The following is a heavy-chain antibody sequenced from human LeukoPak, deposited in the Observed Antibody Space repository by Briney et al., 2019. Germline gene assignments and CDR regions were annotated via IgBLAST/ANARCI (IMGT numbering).Heavy chain of an antibody. D-gene: IGHD2-2*01. J-gene: IGHJ5*02. CDR3: AKGYCSSTSCSSPYNWFDP. CDR1: GFTFSSYA. CDR2: ISGSGGST. V-gene: IGHV3-23*01. Sequence: PGGSLRLSCAASGFTFSSYAMSWVRQAPGKGLEWVSAISGSGGSTYYADSVKGRFTISRDNSKNTLYLQMNSLRAEDTAVYYCAKGYCSSTSCSSPYNWFDPWGQGTLVTVSS.